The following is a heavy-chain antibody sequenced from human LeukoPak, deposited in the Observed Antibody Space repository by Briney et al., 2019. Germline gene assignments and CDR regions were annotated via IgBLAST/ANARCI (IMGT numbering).Heavy chain of an antibody. Sequence: SETLSLTCTVSGGSISSGSYYWSWIRQPAGKGLEWIGRIYTSGSTNYNPSLKSRVTISVDTSKNQFSLELSSVTAADTAVYYCARESPQPYYFDYWGQGTLVTVSS. CDR1: GGSISSGSYY. CDR3: ARESPQPYYFDY. V-gene: IGHV4-61*02. J-gene: IGHJ4*02. CDR2: IYTSGST.